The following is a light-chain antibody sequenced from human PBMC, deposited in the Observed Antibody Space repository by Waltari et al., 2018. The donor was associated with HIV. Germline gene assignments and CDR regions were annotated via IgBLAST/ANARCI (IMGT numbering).Light chain of an antibody. J-gene: IGLJ2*01. CDR1: SSDIGNYNL. V-gene: IGLV2-23*01. CDR2: EGI. CDR3: CSYGGSSNWL. Sequence: QSALTQPASVSGSPGQSITISCTGTSSDIGNYNLVSWYQQHPGKAPKLIIYEGIKRPSGVPNRIPGSKSANTASLTISGLQAEDEADYYCCSYGGSSNWLFGGGTKLTVL.